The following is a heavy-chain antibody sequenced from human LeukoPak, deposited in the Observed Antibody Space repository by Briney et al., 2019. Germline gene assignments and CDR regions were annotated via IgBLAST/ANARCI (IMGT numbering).Heavy chain of an antibody. D-gene: IGHD2-15*01. CDR1: GGSFSGYY. V-gene: IGHV4-34*01. J-gene: IGHJ4*02. CDR2: INHSGST. Sequence: PSETLSLTCAVYGGSFSGYYWSWIRQPPGKGLEWIGEINHSGSTNYNPSLKSRVTISVDTSKNQFSLKLSSVTAADTAVYYCARVQYSAVIDYWGQGTLVTVSS. CDR3: ARVQYSAVIDY.